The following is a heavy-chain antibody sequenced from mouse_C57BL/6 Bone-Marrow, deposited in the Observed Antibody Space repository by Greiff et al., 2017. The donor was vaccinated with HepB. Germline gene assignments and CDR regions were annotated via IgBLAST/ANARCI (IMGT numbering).Heavy chain of an antibody. J-gene: IGHJ1*03. Sequence: VQLQQSGAELARPGASVKMSCKASGYTFTSYTMHWVKQRPGQGLEWIGYINPSSGYTKYNQKFKDKATLTADKSSSTAYMPLSSLTSEDSAVYYCARYGYGSSYGYFEVWGTGTTVTVAS. CDR2: INPSSGYT. D-gene: IGHD1-1*01. CDR3: ARYGYGSSYGYFEV. V-gene: IGHV1-4*01. CDR1: GYTFTSYT.